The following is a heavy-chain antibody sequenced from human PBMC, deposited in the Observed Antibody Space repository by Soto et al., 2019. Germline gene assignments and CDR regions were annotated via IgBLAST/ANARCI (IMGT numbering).Heavy chain of an antibody. CDR1: GGSISSSSYY. D-gene: IGHD3-3*01. V-gene: IGHV4-39*01. Sequence: QLQLQESGPGLVKPSETLSLTCTVSGGSISSSSYYWGWIRQPPGKGLEWIGSIYYSGSTYYNPSLKSRVTISVDTSKNQFSLKLSSVTAADTAVYYCARAYDFWSGHLDYWGQGTLVTVSS. CDR2: IYYSGST. J-gene: IGHJ4*02. CDR3: ARAYDFWSGHLDY.